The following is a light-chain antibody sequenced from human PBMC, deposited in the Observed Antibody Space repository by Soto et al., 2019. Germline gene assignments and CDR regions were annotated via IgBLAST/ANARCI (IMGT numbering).Light chain of an antibody. J-gene: IGLJ1*01. CDR2: EVS. CDR1: SSDVGGYNH. V-gene: IGLV2-14*01. Sequence: QPALTQPASVSGSPGQSITISCTGTSSDVGGYNHVSWYQQHPGKAPKLMIYEVSNRPSGVSNRFSGSKSGNTASLTISGLQAEDEADYYCSSYTSSSTYVFGTGTKVTVL. CDR3: SSYTSSSTYV.